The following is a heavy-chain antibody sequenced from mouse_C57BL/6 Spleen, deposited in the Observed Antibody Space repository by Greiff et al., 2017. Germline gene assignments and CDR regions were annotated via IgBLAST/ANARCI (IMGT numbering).Heavy chain of an antibody. CDR1: GYAFSSSW. CDR2: IYPGDGDT. CDR3: ARFEYAMDY. Sequence: VQLQQSGPELVKPGASVKISCKASGYAFSSSWMNWVKQRPGKGLEWIGRIYPGDGDTNYNGKFKGKATLTADKSSSTAYMKLSSLTSEDSAVYFCARFEYAMDYWGQGTSVTVSS. J-gene: IGHJ4*01. V-gene: IGHV1-82*01.